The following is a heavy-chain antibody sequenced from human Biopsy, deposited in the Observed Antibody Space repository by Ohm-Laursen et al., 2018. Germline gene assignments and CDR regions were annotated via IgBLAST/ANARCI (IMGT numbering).Heavy chain of an antibody. CDR1: GGSIGNYY. D-gene: IGHD6-13*01. CDR3: AREPRIAAVAYFDP. J-gene: IGHJ5*02. CDR2: IYSSGST. V-gene: IGHV4-4*07. Sequence: SETLSLTCTVSGGSIGNYYWSWIRQPAGKGLEWIGRIYSSGSTNYNPSLKSRVTMSVDTSKNQFSLILSSMTAADTAVYYCAREPRIAAVAYFDPWGQGTLVTVSS.